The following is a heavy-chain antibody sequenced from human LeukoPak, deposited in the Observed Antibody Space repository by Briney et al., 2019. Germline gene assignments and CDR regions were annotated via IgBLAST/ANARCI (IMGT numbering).Heavy chain of an antibody. V-gene: IGHV1-18*01. Sequence: ASVKVSCKASGYAFTSYGISWVRQAPGQGLEWMGWISAYNGNTNYAQKLQGRVTMTTDTSTSTAYMELRSLRSDDTAVYYCARDSKGYNFFDYWGQGTLVTVSS. D-gene: IGHD2-2*02. CDR3: ARDSKGYNFFDY. J-gene: IGHJ4*02. CDR2: ISAYNGNT. CDR1: GYAFTSYG.